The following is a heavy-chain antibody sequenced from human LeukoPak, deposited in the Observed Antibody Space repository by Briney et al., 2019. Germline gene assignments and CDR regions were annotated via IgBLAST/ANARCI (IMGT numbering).Heavy chain of an antibody. J-gene: IGHJ4*02. CDR1: GYTFSSYG. CDR2: ISGYNGNT. CDR3: ARGPYCNGGTCYSQYFDY. D-gene: IGHD2-15*01. Sequence: ASVKVSGKASGYTFSSYGISWVRQVPGQGLEWMGWISGYNGNTNYAQNLQGRVTMTTDTSTSTAYMELRSLRSDDTAVYYCARGPYCNGGTCYSQYFDYWGQGTLVTVSS. V-gene: IGHV1-18*01.